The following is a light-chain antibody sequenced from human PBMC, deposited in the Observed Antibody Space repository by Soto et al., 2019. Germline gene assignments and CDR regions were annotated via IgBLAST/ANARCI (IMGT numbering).Light chain of an antibody. CDR3: QQYNDWPPLT. CDR1: QSVRSN. CDR2: AAS. V-gene: IGKV3-15*01. J-gene: IGKJ4*01. Sequence: EIVMTQSPATLSVSPGERATLSCRASQSVRSNLAWYQQKPGQPPRLLIYAASTRATGIPGRFSGSGSGTEFTLTISSLQSEDSAVYYCQQYNDWPPLTFGGGTKVDIK.